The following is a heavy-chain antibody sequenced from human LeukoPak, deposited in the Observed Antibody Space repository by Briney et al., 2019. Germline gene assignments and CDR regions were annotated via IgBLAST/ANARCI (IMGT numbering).Heavy chain of an antibody. CDR3: AKCRDLWLAYFDY. CDR2: ISYDGSNK. CDR1: GFTFSSYG. V-gene: IGHV3-30*18. D-gene: IGHD6-19*01. Sequence: PGGSLRLSCAASGFTFSSYGMHWVRQAPGKGLEWVAVISYDGSNKYYADSVKGRFTISRDNSKNTLFLQMNSLRAEDTAVYYCAKCRDLWLAYFDYWGQGTLVTVSS. J-gene: IGHJ4*02.